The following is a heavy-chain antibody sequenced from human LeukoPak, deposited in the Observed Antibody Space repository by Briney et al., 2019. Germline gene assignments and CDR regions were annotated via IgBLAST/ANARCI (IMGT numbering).Heavy chain of an antibody. CDR3: AREDYSSGYYFDY. D-gene: IGHD6-19*01. Sequence: GGSLRLSSAASGFTFSNYRMNWVRQTPGRGLEWVSSISSSSSYIDYADSVQGRFTISRDNAKNSLYLQMNSLRAEDTAVYYCAREDYSSGYYFDYWGQGTLVTVSS. V-gene: IGHV3-21*01. J-gene: IGHJ4*02. CDR1: GFTFSNYR. CDR2: ISSSSSYI.